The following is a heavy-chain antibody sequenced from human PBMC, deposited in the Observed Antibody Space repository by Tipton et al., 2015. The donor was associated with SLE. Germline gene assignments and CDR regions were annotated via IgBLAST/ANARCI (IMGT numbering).Heavy chain of an antibody. CDR2: IYYSGST. Sequence: TLSLTCTVSGGSISSYYWSWIRQPPGKGLEWIGHIYYSGSTNYNPSLKSRVTISVDTSKNQFSLKLSSVTAADTAVYYCARKEAAAAFDYWGQGTLVTVSS. CDR3: ARKEAAAAFDY. CDR1: GGSISSYY. D-gene: IGHD6-13*01. J-gene: IGHJ4*02. V-gene: IGHV4-59*01.